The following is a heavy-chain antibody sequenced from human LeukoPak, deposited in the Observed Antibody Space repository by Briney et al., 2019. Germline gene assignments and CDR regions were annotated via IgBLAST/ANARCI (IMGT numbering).Heavy chain of an antibody. D-gene: IGHD2-2*01. CDR1: GYSISSGYY. V-gene: IGHV4-38-2*02. CDR3: ARVQSYAYGFDY. CDR2: IHHSGST. J-gene: IGHJ4*02. Sequence: SETLSLTCTVSGYSISSGYYWGWIRQPPGKGLEWIGSIHHSGSTYYNPALKSRVTISVDTSKKQSSLNLRSVTAADTAVYYCARVQSYAYGFDYWGQGTLATVSS.